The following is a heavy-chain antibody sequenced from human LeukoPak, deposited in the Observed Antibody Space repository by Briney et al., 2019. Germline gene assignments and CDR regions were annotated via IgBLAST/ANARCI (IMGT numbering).Heavy chain of an antibody. J-gene: IGHJ6*03. CDR1: GGSFSNYY. CDR3: ARRWNYGRNYYIDV. CDR2: INDSGRT. Sequence: SETLSLTCAVYGGSFSNYYWSWIRQPPGKGLEWIGEINDSGRTNYNSSLMSRVTVSVDTPKNQFSLRLTSVTATDTAVYYCARRWNYGRNYYIDVWGNGATVSVSS. D-gene: IGHD1-7*01. V-gene: IGHV4-34*01.